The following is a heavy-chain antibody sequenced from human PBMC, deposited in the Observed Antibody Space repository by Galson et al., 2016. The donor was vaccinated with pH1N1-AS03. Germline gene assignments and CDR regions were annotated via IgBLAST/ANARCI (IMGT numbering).Heavy chain of an antibody. J-gene: IGHJ4*02. CDR3: ARRPTGIDF. V-gene: IGHV4-34*12. Sequence: PPGKGLEWIGEIIIGRGIPPIYNPSLKGRVSMSLDRSKHHFSLRLTSVTAADTAVYFCARRPTGIDFWGQGSLVIVSS. CDR2: IIIGRGIPP.